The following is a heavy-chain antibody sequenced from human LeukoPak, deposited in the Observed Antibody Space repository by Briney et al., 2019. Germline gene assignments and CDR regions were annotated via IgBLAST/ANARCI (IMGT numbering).Heavy chain of an antibody. J-gene: IGHJ4*02. V-gene: IGHV4-59*01. Sequence: TETLSLTCTVSGGSISSYYWSWIRQPPGKGLEWIGYIYYSGSTNYNPSLKSRVTISVDTSKNQFSLKLSSVTAADTAVYYCARLTRRSGNYFDYWGQGTLVTVSS. CDR2: IYYSGST. CDR3: ARLTRRSGNYFDY. CDR1: GGSISSYY. D-gene: IGHD1-1*01.